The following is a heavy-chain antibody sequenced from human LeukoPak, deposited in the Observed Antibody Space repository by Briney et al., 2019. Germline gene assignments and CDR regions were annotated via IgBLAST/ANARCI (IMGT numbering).Heavy chain of an antibody. CDR1: GYTFTGYY. CDR2: INPNSGGT. Sequence: ASVKVSCKASGYTFTGYYMHWVRQAPGQGLEWMGRINPNSGGTNYAQKIQGTVTMTRDTSISTAYMELSRLRSDDTAVYYCASLSTPTIFGVVNFDYWGQGTLVTVSS. V-gene: IGHV1-2*06. J-gene: IGHJ4*02. CDR3: ASLSTPTIFGVVNFDY. D-gene: IGHD3-3*01.